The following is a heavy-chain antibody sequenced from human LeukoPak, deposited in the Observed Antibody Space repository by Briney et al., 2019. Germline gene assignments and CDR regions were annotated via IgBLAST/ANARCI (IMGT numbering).Heavy chain of an antibody. CDR1: GGSISSVHKS. Sequence: SETVSLTCTVSGGSISSVHKSWIWMRQSPGMALVWIGYIYYSGTTYYNPSLRNRVTMSVDTSNNQFSLKLTSVTAADTAVYYCAREGRARLEGAWFDPWGQGILVTVSS. CDR3: AREGRARLEGAWFDP. J-gene: IGHJ5*02. V-gene: IGHV4-30-4*01. CDR2: IYYSGTT. D-gene: IGHD6-6*01.